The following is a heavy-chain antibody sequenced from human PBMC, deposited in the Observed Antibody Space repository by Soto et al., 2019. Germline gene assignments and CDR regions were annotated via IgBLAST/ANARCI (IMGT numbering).Heavy chain of an antibody. CDR1: GGSFSGYY. Sequence: ASETLSLTCAVYGGSFSGYYWSWIRQPPGKGLEWIGEINHSGSTNYNPSLKSRVTISVDTSKNQFSLKLSSVTAADTAVYYCARGPGLIPDYSNYAGRGYYFDYWGQGTLVTVSS. CDR2: INHSGST. CDR3: ARGPGLIPDYSNYAGRGYYFDY. V-gene: IGHV4-34*01. D-gene: IGHD4-4*01. J-gene: IGHJ4*02.